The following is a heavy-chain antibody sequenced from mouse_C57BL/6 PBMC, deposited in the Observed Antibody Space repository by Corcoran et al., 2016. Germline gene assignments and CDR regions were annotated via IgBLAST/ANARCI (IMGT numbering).Heavy chain of an antibody. D-gene: IGHD3-2*02. V-gene: IGHV1-80*01. J-gene: IGHJ4*01. Sequence: QVQLQQSGAELVKPGASVKISCKASGYAFSSYWMNWVKQRPGKGLEWIGQIYPGDGDTNYNGKFKGKATLTADKASSTAYMQLSSLTYEDSAVYLCAREAGGGAMDYGCQGTAVTVSS. CDR2: IYPGDGDT. CDR1: GYAFSSYW. CDR3: AREAGGGAMDY.